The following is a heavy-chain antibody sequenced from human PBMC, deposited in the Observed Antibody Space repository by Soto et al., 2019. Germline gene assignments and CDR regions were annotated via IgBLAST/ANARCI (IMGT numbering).Heavy chain of an antibody. V-gene: IGHV4-30-4*01. CDR3: AREDDGGDRDYYGLDV. CDR1: GGSISSDHYH. Sequence: QVQLQESGPGLVRPSQTLSLTCTVSGGSISSDHYHWTWIRQPPGKGLEWIGYIHYSGSIDYNPSLQSRVTMSVDTSKNLFSLKLSSVTAADTAVYFCAREDDGGDRDYYGLDVWGQGTTVTVSS. CDR2: IHYSGSI. J-gene: IGHJ6*02. D-gene: IGHD2-21*02.